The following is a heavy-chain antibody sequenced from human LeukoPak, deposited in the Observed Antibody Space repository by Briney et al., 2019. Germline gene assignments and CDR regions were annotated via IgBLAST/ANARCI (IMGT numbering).Heavy chain of an antibody. J-gene: IGHJ4*02. CDR1: GFTFTNYG. D-gene: IGHD3-22*01. CDR3: ARVGSRLYYYDSSGHFDY. Sequence: GGSLRLSCAASGFTFTNYGMHWVRQAPGKGLEWVAVVWFDGTNKYYADSVKGRFTISRDNSKNTLYLQMNSLRAEDTAVYYCARVGSRLYYYDSSGHFDYWGQGTLVTVSS. CDR2: VWFDGTNK. V-gene: IGHV3-33*01.